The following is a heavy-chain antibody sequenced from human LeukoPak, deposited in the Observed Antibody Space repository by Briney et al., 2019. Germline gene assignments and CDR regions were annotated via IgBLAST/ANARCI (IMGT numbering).Heavy chain of an antibody. CDR1: GYTFSSYA. CDR3: TTPGDSGWYNH. J-gene: IGHJ4*02. Sequence: GGSLRLSCAASGYTFSSYAMSWVRQAPGKGLEWVSVISRNGAHPYYIDSVRDRFTVSRDNSKNIMYLQMNSLRAEDAALYYCTTPGDSGWYNHWGQGTLVTVTS. V-gene: IGHV3-23*01. CDR2: ISRNGAHP. D-gene: IGHD6-19*01.